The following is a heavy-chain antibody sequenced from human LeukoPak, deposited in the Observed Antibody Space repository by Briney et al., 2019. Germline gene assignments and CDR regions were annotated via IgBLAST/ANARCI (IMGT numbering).Heavy chain of an antibody. CDR2: INPSGGST. V-gene: IGHV1-46*01. CDR3: ARVESWEHSGSSQDAFDI. D-gene: IGHD1-26*01. J-gene: IGHJ3*02. CDR1: GYTFTNYY. Sequence: ASVKVSCKASGYTFTNYYIHWVRQAPGQGLEWMGVINPSGGSTSYAQMFQGRVTMTRDRSTNTPYMELSSLRSEDTAVYYCARVESWEHSGSSQDAFDIWGQGTMVTVSS.